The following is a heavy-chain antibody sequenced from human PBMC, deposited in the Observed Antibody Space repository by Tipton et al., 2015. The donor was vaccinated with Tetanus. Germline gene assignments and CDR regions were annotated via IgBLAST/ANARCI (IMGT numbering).Heavy chain of an antibody. V-gene: IGHV3-9*01. CDR1: GSTFDEHA. CDR2: ILWNSARI. Sequence: SLRLSCAVSGSTFDEHAMHWVRQAPGKGLEWVSGILWNSARIDYADSVRGRFTISIDNARNSLYLEMNSLRAEDTALYYCTKDLSPCGADRWGQGTLVIVSS. J-gene: IGHJ5*02. CDR3: TKDLSPCGADR. D-gene: IGHD2-21*01.